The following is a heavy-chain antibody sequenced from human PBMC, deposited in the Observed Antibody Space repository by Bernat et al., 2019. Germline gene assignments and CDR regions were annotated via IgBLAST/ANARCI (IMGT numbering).Heavy chain of an antibody. Sequence: QVQLVESGGGVVQPGRSLRLSCAASGFTFSSYAMHWVRQAPGKGLEWVAVISYDGSNKYYADSVKGRFTISRDNSKNTLYLQMNSLRAEDTAVYYCARELRFLEWSYFDYWGQGTLVTVSS. D-gene: IGHD3-3*01. J-gene: IGHJ4*02. CDR3: ARELRFLEWSYFDY. CDR2: ISYDGSNK. V-gene: IGHV3-30-3*01. CDR1: GFTFSSYA.